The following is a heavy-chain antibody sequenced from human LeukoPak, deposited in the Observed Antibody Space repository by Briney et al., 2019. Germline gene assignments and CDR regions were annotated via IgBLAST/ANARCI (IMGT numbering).Heavy chain of an antibody. CDR1: GFTFTTSA. CDR2: IVVCSGNT. D-gene: IGHD4-11*01. V-gene: IGHV1-58*01. Sequence: PGKVSCKASGFTFTTSAVQWVRQARGQRLEWRGGIVVCSGNTNYAQKFQERVVITRDMSTGTAYMQLSSVRPEDTAVYYCAAGGPADYRSIYDYGMDFWGRGTTVTVSS. CDR3: AAGGPADYRSIYDYGMDF. J-gene: IGHJ6*04.